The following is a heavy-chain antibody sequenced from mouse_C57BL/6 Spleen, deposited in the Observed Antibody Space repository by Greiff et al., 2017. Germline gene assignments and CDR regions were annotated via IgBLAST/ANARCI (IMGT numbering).Heavy chain of an antibody. J-gene: IGHJ2*01. V-gene: IGHV1-64*01. CDR1: GYTFTSYW. Sequence: QVQLQQPGAELVKPGASVKLSCKASGYTFTSYWMHWVKQRPGQGLEWIGMIHPNSGSTNYNEKFKGKATLTVDKSSSTAYMQLSSLTSEDSAIYYCARAYGSSYGYWGQGTTLTVSS. CDR2: IHPNSGST. CDR3: ARAYGSSYGY. D-gene: IGHD1-1*01.